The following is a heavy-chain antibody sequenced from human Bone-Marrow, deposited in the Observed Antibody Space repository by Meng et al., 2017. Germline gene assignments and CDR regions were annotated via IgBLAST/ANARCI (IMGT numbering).Heavy chain of an antibody. Sequence: ASVKVSCKASGYTFTSYYMHWVRQAPGQGLEWMGWINPNSGGTNYAQKFQGRVTMTRDTSISTAYMELSRLRSDDTAVYYCARSRSGSYYHYFDYWGQGTLVTVSS. D-gene: IGHD3-10*01. CDR2: INPNSGGT. V-gene: IGHV1-2*02. CDR3: ARSRSGSYYHYFDY. J-gene: IGHJ4*02. CDR1: GYTFTSYY.